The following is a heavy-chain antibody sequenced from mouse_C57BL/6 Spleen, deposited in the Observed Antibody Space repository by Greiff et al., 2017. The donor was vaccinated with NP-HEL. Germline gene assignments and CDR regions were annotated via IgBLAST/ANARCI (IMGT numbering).Heavy chain of an antibody. D-gene: IGHD4-1*01. V-gene: IGHV1-63*01. Sequence: QVQLQQSGAELVRPGTSVKMSCKASGYTFTNYWIGWAKQRPGHGLEWIGDIYPGGGYTNYNEKFKGKATLTADKSSSTAYMQFSSLTSEDSAIYYCARRNWDYFDYWGQGTTLTVSS. CDR2: IYPGGGYT. CDR3: ARRNWDYFDY. CDR1: GYTFTNYW. J-gene: IGHJ2*01.